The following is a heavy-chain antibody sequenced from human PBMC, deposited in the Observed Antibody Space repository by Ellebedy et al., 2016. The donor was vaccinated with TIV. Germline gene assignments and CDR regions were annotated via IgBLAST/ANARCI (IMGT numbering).Heavy chain of an antibody. CDR1: EFTFSSYA. J-gene: IGHJ4*02. CDR3: AKDDYYDSSGYFDY. Sequence: GESMKISCAASEFTFSSYAMSWVRQAPGKGLEWVSAISGSGGSTYYADSVKGRLTIYRDNSKNTLYLQMNSLRADDTAVYYCAKDDYYDSSGYFDYWGQGTLVTVSS. CDR2: ISGSGGST. V-gene: IGHV3-23*01. D-gene: IGHD3-22*01.